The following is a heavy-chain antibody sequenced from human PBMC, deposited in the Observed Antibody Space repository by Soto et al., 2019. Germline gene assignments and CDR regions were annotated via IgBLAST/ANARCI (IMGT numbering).Heavy chain of an antibody. Sequence: QVQLVESGGGVVQPGRSLRLSCAASGFTFSSYGMHWVRQAPGKGLEWVAVIWYDGSNKYYADSVKGRFTICRDNSKNTLYLQMNGLRAEDTAVYYCARDSLTDRAMGTVDYLGQRTLVSVSS. CDR3: ARDSLTDRAMGTVDY. J-gene: IGHJ4*02. CDR2: IWYDGSNK. D-gene: IGHD5-18*01. CDR1: GFTFSSYG. V-gene: IGHV3-33*01.